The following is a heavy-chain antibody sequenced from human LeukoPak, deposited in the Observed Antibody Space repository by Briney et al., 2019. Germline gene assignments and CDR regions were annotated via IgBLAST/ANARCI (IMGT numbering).Heavy chain of an antibody. CDR3: ARGVLLQGRGAFDI. D-gene: IGHD1-26*01. V-gene: IGHV1-2*02. Sequence: ASVKVSCKASGYTFTVYYIHWLRQAPGQGLEWMGWIIPNSGGTKYAQKFQDRVTMTRDTSISTAYMELSSLTYDDTTVYYCARGVLLQGRGAFDIWGQGAMVTVSS. CDR1: GYTFTVYY. CDR2: IIPNSGGT. J-gene: IGHJ3*02.